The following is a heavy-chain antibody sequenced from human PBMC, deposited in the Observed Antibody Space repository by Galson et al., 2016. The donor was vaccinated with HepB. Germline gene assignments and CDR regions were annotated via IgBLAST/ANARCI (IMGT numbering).Heavy chain of an antibody. D-gene: IGHD2-15*01. J-gene: IGHJ4*02. V-gene: IGHV4-59*01. CDR3: AGFCGGGRCPDY. CDR2: IYYSGST. CDR1: GVSISSYY. Sequence: SETLSLTCTVSGVSISSYYWTWIRQPPGKGLEWVGFIYYSGSTKYNPSLKRRVTISVDTSNNQTSLKLSSVTAADTAVYYCAGFCGGGRCPDYWGQGTLVTVSS.